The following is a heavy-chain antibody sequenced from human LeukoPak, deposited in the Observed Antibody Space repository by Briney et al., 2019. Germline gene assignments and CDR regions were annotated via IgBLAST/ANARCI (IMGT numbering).Heavy chain of an antibody. V-gene: IGHV3-66*02. D-gene: IGHD4-17*01. J-gene: IGHJ6*03. CDR2: IYSGGST. CDR3: ARGNYGDYEEEDYYYYYMDV. CDR1: GFTVSSNY. Sequence: GSLRLSCAASGFTVSSNYISWVRQAPGKGLEWVSVIYSGGSTYYADSVKGRFTISRDNSKNTLYLQMNSLRAEDTAVYYCARGNYGDYEEEDYYYYYMDVWGKGTTVTVSS.